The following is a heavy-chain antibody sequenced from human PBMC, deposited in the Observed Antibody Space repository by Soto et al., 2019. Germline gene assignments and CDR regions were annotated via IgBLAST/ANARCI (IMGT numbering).Heavy chain of an antibody. D-gene: IGHD3-10*01. CDR3: ARPEGSGSYKLGGKNYYYYYGMDV. Sequence: GEPLKISCKGSGYRFTSYWIGWVRQMPGKGLEWMGIIYPGDSDTRYSPSFQGQVTISADKSISTAYLQWSSLKASDTAMYYCARPEGSGSYKLGGKNYYYYYGMDVWGQGTTVTVSS. CDR2: IYPGDSDT. V-gene: IGHV5-51*01. CDR1: GYRFTSYW. J-gene: IGHJ6*02.